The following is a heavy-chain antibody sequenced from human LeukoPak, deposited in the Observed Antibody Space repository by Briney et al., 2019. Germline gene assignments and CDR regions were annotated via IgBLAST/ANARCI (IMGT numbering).Heavy chain of an antibody. Sequence: SGTLSLTCAVSGGSLCSSNWWGWVRQPPGKGLEWVGEIYHSGSTDYKPSLKSRVTISVDKSKNQFSLKLSSVTAADTAVYYCARVVDIVVVVAATPISYWYFDLWGRGTLVTASS. CDR1: GGSLCSSNW. V-gene: IGHV4-4*02. J-gene: IGHJ2*01. D-gene: IGHD2-15*01. CDR2: IYHSGST. CDR3: ARVVDIVVVVAATPISYWYFDL.